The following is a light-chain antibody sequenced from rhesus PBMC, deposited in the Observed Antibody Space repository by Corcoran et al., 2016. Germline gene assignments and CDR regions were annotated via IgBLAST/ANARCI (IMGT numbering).Light chain of an antibody. Sequence: QAALTQPRSVSGSPGQSVTISCPGTSSDIGGYKYVSWYQQHPGTAPTLLIYEVTERPSGVSDRFSGSKSGNTASLTISGLQAEDEADYYCSSYAGSNTYVFGSGTKLTVL. CDR2: EVT. J-gene: IGLJ6*01. V-gene: IGLV2-32*02. CDR1: SSDIGGYKY. CDR3: SSYAGSNTYV.